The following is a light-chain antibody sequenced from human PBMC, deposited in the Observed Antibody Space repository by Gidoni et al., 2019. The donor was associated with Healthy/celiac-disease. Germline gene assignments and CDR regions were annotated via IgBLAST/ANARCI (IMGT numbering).Light chain of an antibody. V-gene: IGLV3-1*01. CDR1: KLGDKY. J-gene: IGLJ2*01. Sequence: SSELPQPPSVSVSPGQTASITCSGDKLGDKYACWYQQKPGQSPVLVIYQDSKRPSGIPARFSGSNAGNTATLTISGTQAMDEADYYCQAWDSSTGVVFGGGTKLTVL. CDR2: QDS. CDR3: QAWDSSTGVV.